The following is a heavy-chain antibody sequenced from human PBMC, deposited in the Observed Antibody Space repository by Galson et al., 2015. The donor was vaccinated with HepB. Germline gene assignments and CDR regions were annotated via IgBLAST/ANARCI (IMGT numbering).Heavy chain of an antibody. D-gene: IGHD6-19*01. J-gene: IGHJ4*02. CDR1: GGTFSSYT. CDR2: IIPILGIA. CDR3: ARDRGWYGFDY. V-gene: IGHV1-69*04. Sequence: SVKVSCKASGGTFSSYTISWVRQAPGQGLEWMGRIIPILGIANYAQKFQGSVTITADKSTSTAYMELSSLRSEDTAVYYCARDRGWYGFDYWGQGTLVTVSS.